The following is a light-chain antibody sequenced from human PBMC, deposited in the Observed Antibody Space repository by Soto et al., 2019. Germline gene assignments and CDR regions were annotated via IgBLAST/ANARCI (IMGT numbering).Light chain of an antibody. J-gene: IGKJ4*01. CDR2: DAS. V-gene: IGKV3-11*01. Sequence: EIVMTQSPATLSVSPGERATLSCRASQTVRNNYLAWYQQKPGQAPRLLIYDASNRATGIPARFSGSGSGTDFTLTISSLEPEDLAVYYCQQRGDRPLTFGGGTKVDI. CDR1: QTVRNNY. CDR3: QQRGDRPLT.